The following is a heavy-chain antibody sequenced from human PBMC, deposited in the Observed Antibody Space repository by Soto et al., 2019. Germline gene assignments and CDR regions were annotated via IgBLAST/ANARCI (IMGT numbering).Heavy chain of an antibody. CDR3: ARWNRLNAFDI. CDR2: INPSGGGT. CDR1: GYTFTSYY. Sequence: ASVKVSCKASGYTFTSYYMHWVRQAPGQGLEWMGIINPSGGGTSYAQKLQGRVTMTRDTSTSTVYMELSSLRSEDTAVYYCARWNRLNAFDIWGQGTMVTVSS. V-gene: IGHV1-46*01. J-gene: IGHJ3*02. D-gene: IGHD1-1*01.